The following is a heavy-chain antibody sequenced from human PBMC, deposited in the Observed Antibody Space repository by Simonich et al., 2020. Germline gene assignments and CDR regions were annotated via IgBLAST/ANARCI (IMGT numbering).Heavy chain of an antibody. CDR3: ARFRGRYFDWLFDY. CDR1: GFTFSSYW. J-gene: IGHJ4*02. Sequence: EVQLVESGGGLVQPGGSLRLSCAASGFTFSSYWMSWVRQAPGKGLGWVANIKQEGREEYYVDSVKGRFTISRDNAKNSLYLQMNSLRAEDTAVYYCARFRGRYFDWLFDYWGQGTLVTVSS. D-gene: IGHD3-9*01. V-gene: IGHV3-7*01. CDR2: IKQEGREE.